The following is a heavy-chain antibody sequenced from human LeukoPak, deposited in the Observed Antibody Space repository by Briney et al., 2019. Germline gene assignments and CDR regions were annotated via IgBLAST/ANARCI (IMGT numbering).Heavy chain of an antibody. CDR3: ARGGWELLA. CDR1: GGSVSSGSYY. Sequence: SETLSLTCTVSGGSVSSGSYYWSWIRQPPGKGLEWIGYIYYSGSTNYNPSLKSRVTMSVDTSKNQFSLKLSSVTAADTAVYYCARGGWELLAWGQGTLVTVSS. D-gene: IGHD1-26*01. J-gene: IGHJ4*02. CDR2: IYYSGST. V-gene: IGHV4-61*01.